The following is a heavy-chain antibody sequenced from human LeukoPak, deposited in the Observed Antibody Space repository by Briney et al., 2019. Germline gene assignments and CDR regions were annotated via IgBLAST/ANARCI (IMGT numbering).Heavy chain of an antibody. D-gene: IGHD5-18*01. CDR2: IYPGDSDT. V-gene: IGHV5-51*01. CDR3: ARPLGYSYGYDY. J-gene: IGHJ4*02. CDR1: GCRFTSYW. Sequence: GAALQTSTKGSGCRFTSYWIGWGRPKPGKSLEWMGIIYPGDSDTRYSPSFQGQVTISADKSISTAYLQWGSLKASDTAMYYCARPLGYSYGYDYWGQGTLVTGSS.